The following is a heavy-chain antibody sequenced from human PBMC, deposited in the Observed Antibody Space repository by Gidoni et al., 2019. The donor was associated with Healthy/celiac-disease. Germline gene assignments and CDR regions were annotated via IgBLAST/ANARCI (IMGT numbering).Heavy chain of an antibody. V-gene: IGHV3-21*01. J-gene: IGHJ4*02. CDR3: ARVTGYSSGWYSSAFDY. D-gene: IGHD6-19*01. CDR1: GFTFSSYS. CDR2: ISSSSSYI. Sequence: EVQLVESGGGLVKPGGSLRLSCAASGFTFSSYSMNWVRQAPGKGLELVSSISSSSSYIYYADSVKGRFTISRDNAKNSLYLQMNSLRAEDTAVYYCARVTGYSSGWYSSAFDYWGQGTLVTVSS.